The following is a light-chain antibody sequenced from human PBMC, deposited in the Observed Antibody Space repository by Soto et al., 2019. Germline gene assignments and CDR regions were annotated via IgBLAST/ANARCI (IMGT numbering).Light chain of an antibody. CDR3: QQRSNWPIT. Sequence: EIVLTQSPATLSLSPGERATLSCRTSQSVSSYFAWYQQKPGRAPRLLIYDASNRATGIPARFIGSGSGPDFTLTISSLEPEDFAVYYWQQRSNWPITFGQGTRLEIK. V-gene: IGKV3-11*01. CDR1: QSVSSY. CDR2: DAS. J-gene: IGKJ5*01.